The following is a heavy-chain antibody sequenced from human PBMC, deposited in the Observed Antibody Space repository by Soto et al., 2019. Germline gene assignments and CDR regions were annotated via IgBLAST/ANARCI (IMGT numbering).Heavy chain of an antibody. CDR1: GGSISSGGYY. D-gene: IGHD2-15*01. CDR2: IYYSGST. CDR3: ARSQFLGYCSGGSCSWDY. Sequence: QVQLQESGPGLVKPSQTLSLTCTVSGGSISSGGYYWSWIRQHPGKGLEWIGYIYYSGSTYYNPSLKRRVTIAVDTSKNQFSLKLSSVTAADTAVYYCARSQFLGYCSGGSCSWDYWGQGTLVTVSS. V-gene: IGHV4-31*03. J-gene: IGHJ4*02.